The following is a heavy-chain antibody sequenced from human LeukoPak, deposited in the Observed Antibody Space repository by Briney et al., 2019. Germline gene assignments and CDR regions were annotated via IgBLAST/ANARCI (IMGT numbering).Heavy chain of an antibody. D-gene: IGHD2-2*01. V-gene: IGHV3-23*01. Sequence: QAGGSLRLSCAASGFTFSSYAMSWVRQAPGKGLEWVSAISGSGGSTYYADSVKGRFTISRDNSKNTLYLQMNSLRAEDTAVYYCAKDLLYCSSTSCGYYGMAVWGQGTTVTVSS. J-gene: IGHJ6*02. CDR1: GFTFSSYA. CDR2: ISGSGGST. CDR3: AKDLLYCSSTSCGYYGMAV.